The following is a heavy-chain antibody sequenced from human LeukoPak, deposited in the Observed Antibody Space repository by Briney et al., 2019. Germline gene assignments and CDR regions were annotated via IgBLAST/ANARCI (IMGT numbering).Heavy chain of an antibody. CDR1: GGSISSYY. V-gene: IGHV4-59*12. Sequence: PSETLSLTCTVSGGSISSYYWSWIRQPPGKGLECIGYIYYSGSTNYNPSLKSRVTISVDTSKKQFSLKLSSVTAADTAVYYCARDHHDFWSGYFDYWGQGTLVTVSS. CDR2: IYYSGST. CDR3: ARDHHDFWSGYFDY. D-gene: IGHD3-3*01. J-gene: IGHJ4*02.